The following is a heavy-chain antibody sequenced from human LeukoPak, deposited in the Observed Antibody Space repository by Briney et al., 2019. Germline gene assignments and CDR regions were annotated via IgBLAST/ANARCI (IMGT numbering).Heavy chain of an antibody. D-gene: IGHD1-26*01. V-gene: IGHV3-30*04. CDR3: ARDGDRSGSYDSFDI. CDR1: GFTFSSYA. Sequence: GGSLRLSCAASGFTFSSYAMHWVRQAPGKGLEWVAVISYDGSNKYYADSVKSRFTISRDNSKNKMYMQMNSLRAEDTAVYYCARDGDRSGSYDSFDIWGQGTMVTVSS. J-gene: IGHJ3*02. CDR2: ISYDGSNK.